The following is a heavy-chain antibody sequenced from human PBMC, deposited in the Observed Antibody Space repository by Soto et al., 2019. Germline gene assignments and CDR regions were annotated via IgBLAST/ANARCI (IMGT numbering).Heavy chain of an antibody. CDR3: ARDYYDCSGYYFGYFDY. CDR2: IWYDGSNK. V-gene: IGHV3-33*01. Sequence: QVQLVESGGGVVQPGRSLRLSCAASGFTFSSYGMHWVRQAPGKGLEWVAVIWYDGSNKYYADSVKGRFTISRDNSKNTLYLQMNSLRAEDTAVYYCARDYYDCSGYYFGYFDYWGQGTLVTVSS. CDR1: GFTFSSYG. J-gene: IGHJ4*02. D-gene: IGHD3-22*01.